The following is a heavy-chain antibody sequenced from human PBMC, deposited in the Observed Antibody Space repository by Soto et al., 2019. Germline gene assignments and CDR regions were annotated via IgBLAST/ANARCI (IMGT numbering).Heavy chain of an antibody. D-gene: IGHD3-16*02. J-gene: IGHJ4*02. CDR2: IYYSGST. CDR1: GGSISSGGYY. V-gene: IGHV4-31*02. CDR3: ARAIYDYIWGSYRFFDY. Sequence: PSETLSLTCTVSGGSISSGGYYWSWIRQHPGKGLEWIGYIYYSGSTYYNPSLKSRVTISVDTSKNQFSLKLSSVTAADTAVYYCARAIYDYIWGSYRFFDYWGQGTLVTVSS.